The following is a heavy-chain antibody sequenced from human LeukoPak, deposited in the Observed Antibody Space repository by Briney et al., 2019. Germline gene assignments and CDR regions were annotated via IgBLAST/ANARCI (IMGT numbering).Heavy chain of an antibody. Sequence: PKASVKVSCKASGGTFSNYAISWVRQAPGQGLEWMGGIIPIFGTANYAQKFQGRVTITTDESTSTVYMEVSSVRFEDTAVYYCAKDRASSSWSRDAFDIWGQGTVVTVSS. CDR2: IIPIFGTA. V-gene: IGHV1-69*05. D-gene: IGHD6-13*01. CDR1: GGTFSNYA. CDR3: AKDRASSSWSRDAFDI. J-gene: IGHJ3*02.